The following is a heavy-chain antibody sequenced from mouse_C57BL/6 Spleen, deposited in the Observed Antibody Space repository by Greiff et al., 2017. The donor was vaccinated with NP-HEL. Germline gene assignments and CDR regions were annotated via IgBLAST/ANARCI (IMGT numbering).Heavy chain of an antibody. Sequence: EVQLVESGAELVRPGASVKLSCTASGFNIKDDYMHWVKQRPEQGLEWIGWIDPENGDTEYASKFQGKATITADTSSNTAYLQLSSLTSEDTAVYYCTRFITTVVATRYFDVWGTGTTVTVSS. CDR3: TRFITTVVATRYFDV. V-gene: IGHV14-4*01. CDR2: IDPENGDT. D-gene: IGHD1-1*01. J-gene: IGHJ1*03. CDR1: GFNIKDDY.